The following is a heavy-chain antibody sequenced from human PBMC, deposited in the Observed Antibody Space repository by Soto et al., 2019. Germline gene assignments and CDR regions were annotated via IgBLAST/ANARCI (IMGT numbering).Heavy chain of an antibody. V-gene: IGHV4-59*08. CDR2: IYYSGST. CDR3: ARLGGSGWEIDY. CDR1: GGSISSYY. D-gene: IGHD6-19*01. Sequence: PSETLSLTCTVSGGSISSYYWSWIRQPPGKGLEWIGYIYYSGSTNYNPSLKSRVTISVDTSKNQFSLKLSSVTAADTAVYYCARLGGSGWEIDYWGQGTLVTVSS. J-gene: IGHJ4*02.